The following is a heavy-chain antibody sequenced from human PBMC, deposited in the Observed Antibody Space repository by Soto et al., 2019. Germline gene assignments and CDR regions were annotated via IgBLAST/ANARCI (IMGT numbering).Heavy chain of an antibody. Sequence: ETLSLTCTVTGGSISANYWSWVRQPPGEELEWIGYIHFSGSSSYNPPLKSRITISGDTSKNQFSLKVTSVIAADTAVYYCARGGDPTAGGTGAFDIWGQGIMVTVSS. D-gene: IGHD2-8*02. CDR1: GGSISANY. CDR2: IHFSGSS. J-gene: IGHJ3*02. CDR3: ARGGDPTAGGTGAFDI. V-gene: IGHV4-59*01.